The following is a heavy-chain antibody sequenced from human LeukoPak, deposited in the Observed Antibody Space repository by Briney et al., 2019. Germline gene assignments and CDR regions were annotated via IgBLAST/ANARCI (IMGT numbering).Heavy chain of an antibody. J-gene: IGHJ4*02. Sequence: GGSLRLSCAASGFTFSSYAMSWVRQAPGKGLEWVSAISGSGGSTYYADSVKGRFTISRDNAKNSLYLQMNSLRAEDTAVYYCARDGEFDYYDSSGYYSFVPFDYWGQGTLVTVSS. CDR3: ARDGEFDYYDSSGYYSFVPFDY. D-gene: IGHD3-22*01. V-gene: IGHV3-23*01. CDR2: ISGSGGST. CDR1: GFTFSSYA.